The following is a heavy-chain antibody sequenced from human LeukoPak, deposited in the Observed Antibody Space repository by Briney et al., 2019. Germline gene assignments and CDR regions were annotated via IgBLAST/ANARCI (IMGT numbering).Heavy chain of an antibody. D-gene: IGHD3-10*01. CDR2: IYYSGST. J-gene: IGHJ3*02. Sequence: SETLSLTCTVSGGSISSSSYYWGWVRQPPGKGPEWIGSIYYSGSTYYNPSFKSRVTIFIDTSKNQFSLKLNSVTAADTAVYYCARHVAYGPLEIWGQGISVTVSS. CDR1: GGSISSSSYY. CDR3: ARHVAYGPLEI. V-gene: IGHV4-39*01.